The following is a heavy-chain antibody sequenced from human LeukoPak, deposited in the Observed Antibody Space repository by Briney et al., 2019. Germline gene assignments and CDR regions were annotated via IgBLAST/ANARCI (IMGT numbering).Heavy chain of an antibody. CDR2: IYYSGST. CDR3: ARAPGAFDI. Sequence: KSSETLSLTCTVSGGSISSYYWSWIRQPPGKGLEWIGYIYYSGSTNYNPSLKSRVTISVDTSKNQFSLKLSSVTAADTAIYFCARAPGAFDIWGQGTMVTVSS. CDR1: GGSISSYY. V-gene: IGHV4-59*12. J-gene: IGHJ3*02.